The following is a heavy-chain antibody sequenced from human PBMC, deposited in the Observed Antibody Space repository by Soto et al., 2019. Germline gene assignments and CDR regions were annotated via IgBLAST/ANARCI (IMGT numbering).Heavy chain of an antibody. D-gene: IGHD6-19*01. V-gene: IGHV3-23*01. CDR1: GFTFSSYA. CDR2: ISGSGGST. J-gene: IGHJ4*02. CDR3: ARRSSGWYFDY. Sequence: EVQLLESGGGLVQPGGSLRLSCAASGFTFSSYAMSWVRQAPGKGLGWVSAISGSGGSTYYADSVKGRFTISRDNSKNSLYLQMNSLRAEDTAVYYCARRSSGWYFDYWGQGTLVTVSS.